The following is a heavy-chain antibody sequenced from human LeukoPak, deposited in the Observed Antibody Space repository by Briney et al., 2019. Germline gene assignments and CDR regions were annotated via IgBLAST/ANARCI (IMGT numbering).Heavy chain of an antibody. CDR2: IRYDGSNK. D-gene: IGHD5-24*01. CDR1: GLTFSSYG. J-gene: IGHJ6*03. CDR3: AKEGGGYNYYYYYMDV. V-gene: IGHV3-30*02. Sequence: GGSLRLSCAASGLTFSSYGFHWVRPAPGKGLEWVAFIRYDGSNKCYADSVKGRFTISRDNSKNTLYPQMNSLRAEDTAVYYCAKEGGGYNYYYYYMDVWGKGTTVTISS.